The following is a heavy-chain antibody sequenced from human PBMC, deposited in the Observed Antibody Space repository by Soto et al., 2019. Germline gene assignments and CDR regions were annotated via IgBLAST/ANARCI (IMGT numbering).Heavy chain of an antibody. Sequence: QVQLQESGPGLVKPSQTLSLTCTVSGGSISSGDYYWSWIRQPPGKGLEWIGYIYYSGSTYYNPSLKSRVTLSVDTSKNQFSLKLSSVTAADTAVYYCARRPGYGDLDDQGWFDPWGQGTLVTVSS. D-gene: IGHD4-17*01. V-gene: IGHV4-30-4*01. CDR3: ARRPGYGDLDDQGWFDP. J-gene: IGHJ5*02. CDR2: IYYSGST. CDR1: GGSISSGDYY.